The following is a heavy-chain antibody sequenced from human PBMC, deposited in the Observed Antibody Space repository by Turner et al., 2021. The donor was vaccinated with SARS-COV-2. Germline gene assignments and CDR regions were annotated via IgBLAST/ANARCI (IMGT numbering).Heavy chain of an antibody. CDR1: GITFSSHG. V-gene: IGHV3-33*01. CDR2: IWNDGSQK. Sequence: QVQLVASGGGVVQPGRSLRLHCAASGITFSSHGMHWVRQAPGKGLEWVAVIWNDGSQKYYADSVKGRFTISRDNSKNMVYLQMNSLRAEDTAVYYCARLDDSGHWGAFDIWGQGTMVAVSS. J-gene: IGHJ3*02. CDR3: ARLDDSGHWGAFDI. D-gene: IGHD3-22*01.